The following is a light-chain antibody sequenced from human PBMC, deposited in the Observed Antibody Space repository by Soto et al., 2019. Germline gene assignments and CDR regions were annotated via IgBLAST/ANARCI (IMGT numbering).Light chain of an antibody. CDR1: SSDVGGYDY. CDR2: EVT. Sequence: QSALTQPASVSGSLGQSITISCTGTSSDVGGYDYVSWYQQHPGKAPKLMIYEVTYRPSGVSTRFSGSKSGNTASLTISGLQAEDDVDYYCSSYTSSNPWVFGGGTKLTVL. V-gene: IGLV2-14*01. J-gene: IGLJ3*02. CDR3: SSYTSSNPWV.